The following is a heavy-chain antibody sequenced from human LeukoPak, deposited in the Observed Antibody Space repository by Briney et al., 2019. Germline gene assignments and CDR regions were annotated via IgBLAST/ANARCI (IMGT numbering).Heavy chain of an antibody. D-gene: IGHD6-13*01. CDR2: IYPGDSDT. V-gene: IGHV5-51*01. CDR1: GYSFTSYW. CDR3: ARGPYSSSQEFDY. Sequence: GESLKISCKGSGYSFTSYWIGWVPQMPEKGLEGMGIIYPGDSDTRYSPSFQGQVTISADKSISTAYLQWSSLKASDTAMYYCARGPYSSSQEFDYWGQGTLVTVSS. J-gene: IGHJ4*02.